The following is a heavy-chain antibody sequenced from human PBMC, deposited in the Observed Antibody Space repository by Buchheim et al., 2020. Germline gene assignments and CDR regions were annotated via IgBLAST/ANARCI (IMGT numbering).Heavy chain of an antibody. CDR2: ISDSGGST. CDR1: GFTFNSYA. Sequence: EVQLLESGGGLIQPGGSLRLSCAASGFTFNSYAMSWVRQAPGKGLEWVSGISDSGGSTYYAESVKGRFSISRDNSKNTLYLQMNSLRAEDTAAYFCAKDLPDYGTDYWGQGTL. J-gene: IGHJ4*02. D-gene: IGHD4-17*01. CDR3: AKDLPDYGTDY. V-gene: IGHV3-23*01.